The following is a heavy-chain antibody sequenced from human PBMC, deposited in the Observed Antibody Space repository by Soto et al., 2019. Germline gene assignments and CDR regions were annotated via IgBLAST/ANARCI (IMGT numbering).Heavy chain of an antibody. Sequence: PSQTLSLTSTVSAGTLSICFWSWIRQPPGKRLEWIGHIYYSGSTDYNPSLKSRVTISVDTSKNQFSLKLNSVTAADTAVYYCARGDRTNSEALDVWSKCTTVP. CDR3: ARGDRTNSEALDV. D-gene: IGHD3-22*01. CDR2: IYYSGST. CDR1: AGTLSICF. V-gene: IGHV4-59*01. J-gene: IGHJ6*03.